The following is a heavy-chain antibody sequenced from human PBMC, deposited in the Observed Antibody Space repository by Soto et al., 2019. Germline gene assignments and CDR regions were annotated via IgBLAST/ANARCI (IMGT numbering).Heavy chain of an antibody. J-gene: IGHJ4*02. CDR1: GYSFTSYY. CDR2: LNPNSGNT. V-gene: IGHV1-8*01. CDR3: AREKVGYFDY. Sequence: QVQLVQSGAEVKKPGASVKVSCKASGYSFTSYYIDWVRQATGQGLEWMGWLNPNSGNTAYAQKFQGRVTMTRNTSISTAYMELSSLRSEDTAVYYCAREKVGYFDYWGQGTLVTVSS.